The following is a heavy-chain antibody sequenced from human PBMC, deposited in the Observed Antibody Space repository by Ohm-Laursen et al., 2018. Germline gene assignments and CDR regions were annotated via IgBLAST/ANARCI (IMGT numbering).Heavy chain of an antibody. CDR3: ARGYYGSGGYFDY. CDR2: ISSGSSTI. D-gene: IGHD3-10*01. V-gene: IGHV3-48*01. Sequence: SLRLSCAAPGFTFSSYTMNWVRQAPGKGLEWVSYISSGSSTIYYADSVKGRFTISRDNAKNSLYLQMNSLRAEDTALYYCARGYYGSGGYFDYWGQGTLVTVSS. CDR1: GFTFSSYT. J-gene: IGHJ4*02.